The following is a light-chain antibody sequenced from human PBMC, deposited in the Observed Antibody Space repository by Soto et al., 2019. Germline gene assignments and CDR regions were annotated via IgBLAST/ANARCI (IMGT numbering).Light chain of an antibody. J-gene: IGKJ4*01. V-gene: IGKV3-20*01. Sequence: LTQSPGTVSLSPGERATLSCRASQTVRNNYLAWYQQKPGQAPRLLICDASSRATGIPDRFSGGGSGTDFTLTISRLEPEDFAVYYCQQFSSYPLTFGGRTKV. CDR3: QQFSSYPLT. CDR1: QTVRNNY. CDR2: DAS.